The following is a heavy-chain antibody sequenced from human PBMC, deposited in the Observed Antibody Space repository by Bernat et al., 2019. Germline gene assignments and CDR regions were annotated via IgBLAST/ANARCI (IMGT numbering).Heavy chain of an antibody. CDR2: IIPILGIA. J-gene: IGHJ4*02. V-gene: IGHV1-69*04. D-gene: IGHD1-26*01. CDR1: GGTFSSYA. Sequence: QVQLVQSGAEVKKPGSSVKVSCKASGGTFSSYAISWVRQAPGQGLEWMGRIIPILGIANYAQKFQGRVTITADKSTSTAYMELSSLRSEDTAVYDCARDKVLSGSYYQDYWGQGTLVTVSS. CDR3: ARDKVLSGSYYQDY.